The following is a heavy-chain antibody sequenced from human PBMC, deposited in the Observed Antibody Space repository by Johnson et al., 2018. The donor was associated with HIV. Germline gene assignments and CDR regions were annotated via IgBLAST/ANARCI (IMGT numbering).Heavy chain of an antibody. D-gene: IGHD2-21*02. CDR2: IKQDGSEK. CDR1: GFTFSSYW. Sequence: VQLVESGGGLVQPGGSLRLSCAASGFTFSSYWMSWVRQAPGKGLEWVANIKQDGSEKYYVDSVKGRFTISRDNAKNSLSLQMNSLRAEDTAVYYCARYCGGDCYSPHDAFDIWGQGTMVTVSS. CDR3: ARYCGGDCYSPHDAFDI. J-gene: IGHJ3*02. V-gene: IGHV3-7*01.